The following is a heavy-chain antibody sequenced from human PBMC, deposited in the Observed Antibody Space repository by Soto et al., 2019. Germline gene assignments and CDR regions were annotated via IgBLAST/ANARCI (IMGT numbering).Heavy chain of an antibody. CDR1: GGTFNTYT. Sequence: QVQLVQSGAEVNKPGSSVKVSCKASGGTFNTYTISWVRQVPGQGLEWMGGIMPLYAKPTYAQTFQGRLMIAADEQTTTVYIELSSLRSEDTALYYCASLNNWSSGDGRIDVWGRGTAVSVSS. CDR3: ASLNNWSSGDGRIDV. V-gene: IGHV1-69*01. D-gene: IGHD1-20*01. CDR2: IMPLYAKP. J-gene: IGHJ6*02.